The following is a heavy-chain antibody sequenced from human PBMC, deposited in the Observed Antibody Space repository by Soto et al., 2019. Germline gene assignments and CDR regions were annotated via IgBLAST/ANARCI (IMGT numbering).Heavy chain of an antibody. CDR3: GRDPGMTTVVRFDY. D-gene: IGHD4-17*01. CDR2: IIPIFGTA. J-gene: IGHJ4*02. V-gene: IGHV1-69*13. CDR1: GGTFSSYA. Sequence: ASVKVSCKASGGTFSSYAISWVRQAPGQGLEWMGGIIPIFGTANYAQKFQGRVTITADESTSTAYMELSSLRSEDTAVYYCGRDPGMTTVVRFDYWGQGTLVTVSS.